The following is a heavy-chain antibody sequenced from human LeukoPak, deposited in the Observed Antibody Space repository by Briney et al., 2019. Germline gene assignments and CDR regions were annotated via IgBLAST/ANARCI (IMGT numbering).Heavy chain of an antibody. CDR1: GGSINTYF. CDR2: IYPSGST. J-gene: IGHJ4*02. Sequence: SETLSLTCTVSGGSINTYFWSWIRQPAGKGLQWIGRIYPSGSTNYSPSLKSRLTISVDTSKNQFSLKLTSVTAADTAVYYCARLLIPGSSSPFDYWGQGTLVTVSS. CDR3: ARLLIPGSSSPFDY. D-gene: IGHD6-6*01. V-gene: IGHV4-4*07.